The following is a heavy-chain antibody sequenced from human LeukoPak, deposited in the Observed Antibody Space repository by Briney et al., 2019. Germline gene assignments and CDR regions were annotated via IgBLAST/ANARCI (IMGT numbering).Heavy chain of an antibody. Sequence: PGGSLRLSCAASGFTFSNYEMNWVRQAPGKGLEWVSYISSIDSTIYYADSVKGRFTISRDNAKNSLYLQMNSLRADDTAVYYCAKAEGKNPTGGRWLDWGQGTLVTVPS. V-gene: IGHV3-48*03. CDR1: GFTFSNYE. D-gene: IGHD6-19*01. CDR2: ISSIDSTI. CDR3: AKAEGKNPTGGRWLD. J-gene: IGHJ4*02.